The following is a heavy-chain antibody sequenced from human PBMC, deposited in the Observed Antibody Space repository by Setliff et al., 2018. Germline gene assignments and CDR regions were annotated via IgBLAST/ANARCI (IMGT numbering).Heavy chain of an antibody. CDR2: IYIGGST. Sequence: SSETLSLTCTVSGGSISSGDYYWSWIRQPAGKGLEWIGHIYIGGSTAFNPSLNSRVTMSLDKSKNQFSLKVSSVTAADTAVYYCARSFSRREKFLLDYWGQGALVTVSS. V-gene: IGHV4-61*09. J-gene: IGHJ4*02. CDR1: GGSISSGDYY. CDR3: ARSFSRREKFLLDY.